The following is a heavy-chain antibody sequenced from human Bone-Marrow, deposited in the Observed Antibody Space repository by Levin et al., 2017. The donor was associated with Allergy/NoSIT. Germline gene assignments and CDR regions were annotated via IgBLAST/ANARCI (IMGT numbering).Heavy chain of an antibody. CDR2: ISDHGTNT. D-gene: IGHD6-13*01. V-gene: IGHV3-30*18. J-gene: IGHJ6*02. Sequence: GESLKISCVVSELVFSVYGMHWVRQAPGKGLEWVAVISDHGTNTHYADSVKGRFTITRDNSKNTLFLQMNSLRPDDTAVYYCAKGSMAAGDGDCYYGMDVWGQGTTVTVSS. CDR1: ELVFSVYG. CDR3: AKGSMAAGDGDCYYGMDV.